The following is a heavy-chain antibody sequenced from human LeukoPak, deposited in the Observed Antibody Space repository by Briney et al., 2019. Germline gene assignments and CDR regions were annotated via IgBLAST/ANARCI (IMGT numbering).Heavy chain of an antibody. V-gene: IGHV3-20*04. CDR1: GFTFDDYG. Sequence: GGSLRLSXAASGFTFDDYGMSWVRQVPGKGLEWVSGINWNSGSTGYADSVKGRFTISRDNAKNSLYPQMNSLRAEDTALYYCARAMACSSTTCPFDIWGQGTMVTVSS. D-gene: IGHD2-2*01. J-gene: IGHJ3*02. CDR2: INWNSGST. CDR3: ARAMACSSTTCPFDI.